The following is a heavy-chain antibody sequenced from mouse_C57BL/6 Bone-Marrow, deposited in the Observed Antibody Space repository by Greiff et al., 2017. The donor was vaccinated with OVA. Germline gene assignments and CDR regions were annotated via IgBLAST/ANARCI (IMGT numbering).Heavy chain of an antibody. Sequence: EVKVVESGGGLVQPGDSLSLSCAASGFTFTNYYMSWVRQPPGKALEWLAFIRNKPNGSTSEYSASVKGRFTISRANSQSILYLQMNALRAEDSATYYGARYKGRVAVDYFDYWGQGTALTVSS. V-gene: IGHV7-3*01. CDR1: GFTFTNYY. CDR2: IRNKPNGSTS. J-gene: IGHJ2*01. CDR3: ARYKGRVAVDYFDY. D-gene: IGHD1-1*01.